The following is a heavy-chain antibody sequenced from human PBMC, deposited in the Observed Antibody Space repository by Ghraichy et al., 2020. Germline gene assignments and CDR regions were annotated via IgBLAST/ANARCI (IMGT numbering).Heavy chain of an antibody. CDR3: ASITTDPYGAFDI. J-gene: IGHJ3*02. CDR1: GGSFSGYY. D-gene: IGHD3-22*01. V-gene: IGHV4-34*01. CDR2: INHSGST. Sequence: SETLSLTCAVYGGSFSGYYWSWIRQPPGKVLEWIGEINHSGSTNYNPSLKSRVTISVDTSKNQFSLKLSSVTAADTAVYYCASITTDPYGAFDIWGQGTMVTVSS.